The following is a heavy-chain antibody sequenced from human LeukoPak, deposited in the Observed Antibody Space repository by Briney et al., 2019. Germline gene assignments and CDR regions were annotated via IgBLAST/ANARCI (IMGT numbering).Heavy chain of an antibody. J-gene: IGHJ2*01. CDR1: GGSISSTTYY. Sequence: PSETLSLTCTVSGGSISSTTYYWGWIRQPPGKGLEWIGSIYYSGSTYYNPSLKSRVTISLDTSKNQFSLKLSSVTAADTAVYYCASRICGGACYGVFWYFDLWGRGTLVTVSS. D-gene: IGHD2-21*02. V-gene: IGHV4-39*01. CDR2: IYYSGST. CDR3: ASRICGGACYGVFWYFDL.